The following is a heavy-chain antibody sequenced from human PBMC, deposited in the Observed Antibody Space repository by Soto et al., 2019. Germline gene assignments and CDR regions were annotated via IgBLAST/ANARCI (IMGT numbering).Heavy chain of an antibody. CDR3: ARVSDGSGSHDYYYGMDV. J-gene: IGHJ6*02. CDR2: ISAYNGNT. CDR1: GYTFTSCG. D-gene: IGHD3-10*01. Sequence: VKVSCKASGYTFTSCGISWVRQAPGQGLEWMGWISAYNGNTNYAQKLQGRVTMTTDTSTSTAYMELRSLRSDDTAVYYCARVSDGSGSHDYYYGMDVWGQGTTVTVSS. V-gene: IGHV1-18*04.